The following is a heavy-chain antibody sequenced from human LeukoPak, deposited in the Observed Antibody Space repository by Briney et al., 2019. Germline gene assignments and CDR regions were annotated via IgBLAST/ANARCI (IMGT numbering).Heavy chain of an antibody. D-gene: IGHD6-6*01. Sequence: SETLSLTCTVSGGSISSSSYYWGWIRQPPGKGLEWIGSIYYSGSTYYNPSLKSRVTISVDTSKNQFSLKLSSVTAADTAVYYCARATSYSSSSYFDYWGQGTLVTVSS. V-gene: IGHV4-39*01. CDR3: ARATSYSSSSYFDY. CDR2: IYYSGST. CDR1: GGSISSSSYY. J-gene: IGHJ4*02.